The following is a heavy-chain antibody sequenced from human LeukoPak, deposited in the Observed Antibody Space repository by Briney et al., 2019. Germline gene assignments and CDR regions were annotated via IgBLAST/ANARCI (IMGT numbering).Heavy chain of an antibody. V-gene: IGHV3-33*01. Sequence: GGSLRLSCAASGFTFSSYGMHWVRQAPGKGLEWVAVIWYDGSNKYYADSVKGRFTISRDNSKNTLYLQMNSLRAEDTAVYYCARGPLHCSCTSCRGDYFDYWGQGTLVTVSS. CDR3: ARGPLHCSCTSCRGDYFDY. J-gene: IGHJ4*02. CDR2: IWYDGSNK. CDR1: GFTFSSYG. D-gene: IGHD2-2*01.